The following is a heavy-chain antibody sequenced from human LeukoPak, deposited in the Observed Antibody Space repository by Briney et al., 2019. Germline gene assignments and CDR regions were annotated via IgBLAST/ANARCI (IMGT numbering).Heavy chain of an antibody. CDR1: GFTFSDYY. CDR2: ISSSYTI. J-gene: IGHJ5*02. CDR3: AKVPRQHDNWFDP. V-gene: IGHV3-69-1*01. D-gene: IGHD6-13*01. Sequence: GGSLRLSCAASGFTFSDYYMSWIRQAPGKGLEWVSYISSSYTIYYADSVKGRFTISRDDAKNLLFLQMNSLRVEDTAVYYCAKVPRQHDNWFDPWGQGTLVTVSS.